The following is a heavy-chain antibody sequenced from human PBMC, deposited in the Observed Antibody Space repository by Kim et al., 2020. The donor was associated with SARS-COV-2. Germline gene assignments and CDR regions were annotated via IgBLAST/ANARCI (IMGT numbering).Heavy chain of an antibody. CDR1: GFTFSSYW. V-gene: IGHV3-74*01. D-gene: IGHD3-9*01. J-gene: IGHJ5*02. CDR3: ARDGALRYFDWSPSSYNWFDP. CDR2: LNSDGSST. Sequence: GGSLRLSCAASGFTFSSYWMHWVRQAPGKGLVWVSRLNSDGSSTSYADSVKGRFTISRDNAKNTLYLQMNSLRAEDTAVYYCARDGALRYFDWSPSSYNWFDPWGQGTLVTGSS.